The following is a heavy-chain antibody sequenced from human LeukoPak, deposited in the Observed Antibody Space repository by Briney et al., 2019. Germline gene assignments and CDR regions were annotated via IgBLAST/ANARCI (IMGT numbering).Heavy chain of an antibody. D-gene: IGHD1-26*01. Sequence: ASVNDSCKASGYTFNRYGISWVRQARGQGLEWMGWISAKNGNTIYAQKVQGRVTMTTDTSTSTAYMELRSLRSDDTGIYYCARDTEWEKNPDYFDCWGQGTLVTVSS. J-gene: IGHJ4*02. CDR3: ARDTEWEKNPDYFDC. V-gene: IGHV1-18*01. CDR2: ISAKNGNT. CDR1: GYTFNRYG.